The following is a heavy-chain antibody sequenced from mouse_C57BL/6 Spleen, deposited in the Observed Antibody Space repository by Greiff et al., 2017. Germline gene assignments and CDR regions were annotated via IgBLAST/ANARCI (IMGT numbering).Heavy chain of an antibody. CDR3: AKSPITTVVPYFDD. J-gene: IGHJ2*01. D-gene: IGHD1-1*01. V-gene: IGHV7-3*01. Sequence: EVKLMESGGGLVQPGGSLSLSCAASGFTFTAYYMSWVRQPPGKALAWLGFIRNKANDYTTEYSASVQGRFTISRDNSQSILYLQMNALRAEDGATYYCAKSPITTVVPYFDDWGQGTTLTVSS. CDR2: IRNKANDYTT. CDR1: GFTFTAYY.